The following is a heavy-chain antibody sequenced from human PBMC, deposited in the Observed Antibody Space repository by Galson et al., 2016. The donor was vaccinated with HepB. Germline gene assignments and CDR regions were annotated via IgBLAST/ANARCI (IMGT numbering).Heavy chain of an antibody. CDR1: GFTLSNYD. J-gene: IGHJ4*02. V-gene: IGHV3-23*01. Sequence: SLRLSCAASGFTLSNYDTNWVRQAPGKGLEWVSDIKASDETTHYADSVKGRFTISRDSYRNTVYLQRNSLRGGDTAVYFCAKGRRVTPRGLDPDYWGLGTLVTVSS. CDR2: IKASDETT. CDR3: AKGRRVTPRGLDPDY. D-gene: IGHD2-21*02.